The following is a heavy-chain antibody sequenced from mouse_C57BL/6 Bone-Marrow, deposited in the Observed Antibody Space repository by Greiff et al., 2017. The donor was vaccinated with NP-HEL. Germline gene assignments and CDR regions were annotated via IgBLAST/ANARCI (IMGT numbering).Heavy chain of an antibody. CDR3: AREDYAMDY. J-gene: IGHJ4*01. CDR1: GFTFSDYY. Sequence: EVQLVESGGGLVQPGGSLKLSCAASGFTFSDYYMYWVRQTPEKRLEWVAYISNGGGSTYYPDTVKGRFTISRDKAKNTLYLQMSRQKSEDTAMYYCAREDYAMDYWGQGTSVTVSS. CDR2: ISNGGGST. V-gene: IGHV5-12*01.